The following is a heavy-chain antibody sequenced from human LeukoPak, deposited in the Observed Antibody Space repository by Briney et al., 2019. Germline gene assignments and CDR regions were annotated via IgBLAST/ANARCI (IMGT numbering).Heavy chain of an antibody. D-gene: IGHD3-10*01. CDR2: IYPGDSDT. CDR1: GYSFTSYW. Sequence: GESLQISCKGSGYSFTSYWIGWVRQVPGKGLEWMGIIYPGDSDTRYSPSFQGQVTISADKSISTAYLQWSSLKASDTAMYYCARAHRYRGALYYFDYWGQGTLVTVSS. V-gene: IGHV5-51*01. J-gene: IGHJ4*02. CDR3: ARAHRYRGALYYFDY.